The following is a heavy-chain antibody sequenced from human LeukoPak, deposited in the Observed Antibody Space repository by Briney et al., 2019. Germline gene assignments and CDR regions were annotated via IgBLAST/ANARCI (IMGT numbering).Heavy chain of an antibody. CDR3: ARDLCGSSCGHYYGMDV. J-gene: IGHJ6*02. Sequence: SETLSLTCTVSGGSISSYYWSWIRQPPGKGLEWIGYIYYSGSTNYNPSLKSRVTISVDTSKNQFSLKLSSVTAADTAVYYCARDLCGSSCGHYYGMDVWGQGTTVTFSS. V-gene: IGHV4-59*01. CDR2: IYYSGST. CDR1: GGSISSYY. D-gene: IGHD6-13*01.